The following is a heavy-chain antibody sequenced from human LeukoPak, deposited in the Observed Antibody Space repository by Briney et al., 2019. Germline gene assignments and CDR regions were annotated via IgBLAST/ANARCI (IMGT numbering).Heavy chain of an antibody. V-gene: IGHV4-61*07. CDR2: XYYSGIT. D-gene: IGHD3-22*01. CDR3: ARQNYYDSSGYYIDY. J-gene: IGHJ4*02. Sequence: XYYSGITNYTPSLKSRVTISVDTSKNQFSLKLSSVTAADTAVYYCARQNYYDSSGYYIDYWGQGTLVTVSS.